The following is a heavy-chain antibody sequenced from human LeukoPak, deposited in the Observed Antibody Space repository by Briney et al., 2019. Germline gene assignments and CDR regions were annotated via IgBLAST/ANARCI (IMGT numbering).Heavy chain of an antibody. V-gene: IGHV1-46*01. J-gene: IGHJ5*02. CDR2: INPSGGST. CDR1: GYTFTSYY. Sequence: EASVKVSCKASGYTFTSYYMHWVRQAPGQGLEWMGIINPSGGSTSYAQKFQGRVTMTRDMSTSTVYMELSSLRSEDTAVYYCLAAAGTGWFDPWGQGTLVSVSS. D-gene: IGHD6-13*01. CDR3: LAAAGTGWFDP.